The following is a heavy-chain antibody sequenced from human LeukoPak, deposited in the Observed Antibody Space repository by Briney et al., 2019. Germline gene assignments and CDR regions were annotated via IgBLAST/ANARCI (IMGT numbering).Heavy chain of an antibody. CDR3: ARGGMATFDY. J-gene: IGHJ4*02. CDR1: GGSISSYY. CDR2: IYYSGST. D-gene: IGHD5-24*01. Sequence: SETLSLTCTVSGGSISSYYWSWIRQPPGKGMEWIGYIYYSGSTNYNPSLKSRVTISVDTSKNQFSLKLSSVTAADTAVYYCARGGMATFDYWGQGTLVTVSS. V-gene: IGHV4-59*01.